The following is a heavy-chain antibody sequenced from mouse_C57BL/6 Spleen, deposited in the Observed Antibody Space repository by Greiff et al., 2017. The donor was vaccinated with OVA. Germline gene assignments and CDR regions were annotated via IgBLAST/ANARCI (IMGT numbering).Heavy chain of an antibody. Sequence: EVMLVESGGGLVKPGGSLKLSCAASGFTFSDYGMHWVRQAPEKGLEWVAYISSGSSTSYYADTVKGRFTISRDNAKNTLFLQMTSLRSDDTAMYYCARIHYYGSSDYWGQGTTLTVSS. CDR1: GFTFSDYG. D-gene: IGHD1-1*01. J-gene: IGHJ2*01. CDR2: ISSGSSTS. V-gene: IGHV5-17*01. CDR3: ARIHYYGSSDY.